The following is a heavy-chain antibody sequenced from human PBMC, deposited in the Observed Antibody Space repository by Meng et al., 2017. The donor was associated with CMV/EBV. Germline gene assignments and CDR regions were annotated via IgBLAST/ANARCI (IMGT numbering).Heavy chain of an antibody. V-gene: IGHV4-30-4*08. Sequence: QVRVPGSGPGLVKPSQTLSLTCTVSGGSISSGDYYWSWIRQPPGKGLEWIGYIYYSGSTYYNPSLKSRVTISVDTSKNQFSLKLSSVTAADTAVYYCARTGEYPTFDYWGQGTLVTVSS. CDR3: ARTGEYPTFDY. CDR2: IYYSGST. D-gene: IGHD2/OR15-2a*01. CDR1: GGSISSGDYY. J-gene: IGHJ4*02.